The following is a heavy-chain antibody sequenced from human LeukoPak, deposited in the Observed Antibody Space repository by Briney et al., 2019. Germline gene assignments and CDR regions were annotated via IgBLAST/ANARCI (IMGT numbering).Heavy chain of an antibody. Sequence: GGSLRLSCAASGVTFSSYAMSWVRQAPGKGLEWVSAISGSGGSTYYADSVKGRFTISRDNSKNTLYLQMNSLRAEDTAVYYCARSGIAASWFDRWGQGTLVTVSS. CDR3: ARSGIAASWFDR. D-gene: IGHD6-13*01. J-gene: IGHJ5*02. CDR1: GVTFSSYA. V-gene: IGHV3-23*01. CDR2: ISGSGGST.